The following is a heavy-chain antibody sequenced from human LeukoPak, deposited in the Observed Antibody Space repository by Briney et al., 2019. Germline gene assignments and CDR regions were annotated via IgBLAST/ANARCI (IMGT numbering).Heavy chain of an antibody. Sequence: GGSLRLSCAASGFTFSSYAMSWVRQAPGKGLEWVSGISWKSGYIGYADSVKGRFTISRDNAKNSLDLQMNSLRAEDTAVYYCATHSSSRLFDYWGQGTLVTVSS. CDR1: GFTFSSYA. CDR3: ATHSSSRLFDY. V-gene: IGHV3-21*01. D-gene: IGHD6-13*01. CDR2: ISWKSGYI. J-gene: IGHJ4*02.